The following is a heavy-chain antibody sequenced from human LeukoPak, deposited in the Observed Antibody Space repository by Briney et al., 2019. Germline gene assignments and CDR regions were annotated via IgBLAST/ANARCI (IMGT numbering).Heavy chain of an antibody. CDR3: ARDTVTTFRFRDYYYYGMDV. V-gene: IGHV3-23*01. J-gene: IGHJ6*02. Sequence: GGSLRLSCEASGFTFSSYAMSWVRQAPGKGLEWVSAISGSGGSTYYADSVKGRFTISRDNSKNTLYLQMNSLRAEDAAVYYCARDTVTTFRFRDYYYYGMDVWGQGTTVTVSS. CDR2: ISGSGGST. CDR1: GFTFSSYA. D-gene: IGHD4-17*01.